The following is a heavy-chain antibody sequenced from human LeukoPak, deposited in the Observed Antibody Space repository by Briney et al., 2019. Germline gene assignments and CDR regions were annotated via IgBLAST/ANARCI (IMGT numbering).Heavy chain of an antibody. CDR1: GGTFSSYG. V-gene: IGHV3-30*18. CDR2: ISYDGSNK. D-gene: IGHD4-17*01. CDR3: AKVPHGDYAVDY. Sequence: SCKASGGTFSSYGMHWVRQAPGKGLEWVAVISYDGSNKYYADSVKGRFTISRDNSKNALYLQMNSLRAEDTAVYYCAKVPHGDYAVDYWGQGTLVTVSS. J-gene: IGHJ4*02.